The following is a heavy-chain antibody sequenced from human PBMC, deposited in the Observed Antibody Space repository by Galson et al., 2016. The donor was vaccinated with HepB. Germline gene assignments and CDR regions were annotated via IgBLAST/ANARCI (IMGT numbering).Heavy chain of an antibody. V-gene: IGHV4-31*03. CDR2: IYTSGNT. J-gene: IGHJ3*02. Sequence: TLSLTCSVSGGSISSGGYYWSCIRQHPGNGLEWFGYIYTSGNTYYTSFPKSRVTISLDTSKNRFTLKLSSLTAAGPAVYYWASRTAARGPAFDIWGQGTMVTVSS. D-gene: IGHD6-13*01. CDR1: GGSISSGGYY. CDR3: ASRTAARGPAFDI.